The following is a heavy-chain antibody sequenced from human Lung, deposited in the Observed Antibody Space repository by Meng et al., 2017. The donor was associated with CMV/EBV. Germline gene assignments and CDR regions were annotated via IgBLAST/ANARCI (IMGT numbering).Heavy chain of an antibody. V-gene: IGHV2-5*02. D-gene: IGHD3-3*01. CDR3: AHTSYYDFWSGYPKGYYFDY. CDR2: IYWDDDK. CDR1: GFSLSTSGVG. J-gene: IGHJ4*01. Sequence: QITLKESGPTLVKPTQTLTLTCTFSGFSLSTSGVGVGWIRQPPGKALEWLALIYWDDDKRYSPSLKSRLTITKDTSKNQVVLTMTNMDPVDTATYYCAHTSYYDFWSGYPKGYYFDYWGHGPLVTVSS.